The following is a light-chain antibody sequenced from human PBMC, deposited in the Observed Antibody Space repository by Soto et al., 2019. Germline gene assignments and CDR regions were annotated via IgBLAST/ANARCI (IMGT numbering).Light chain of an antibody. V-gene: IGKV1-39*01. CDR3: QQNYNAPPT. CDR1: QNVGSY. J-gene: IGKJ1*01. Sequence: DIQMTQSPSSLSASVGDRVTITCRASQNVGSYLSWYQHRPGEAPKLLIYAASSLQSGVPSRFSGSGSGTDFTLTINSLQPEDFATYSCQQNYNAPPTFGQGTQVAIQ. CDR2: AAS.